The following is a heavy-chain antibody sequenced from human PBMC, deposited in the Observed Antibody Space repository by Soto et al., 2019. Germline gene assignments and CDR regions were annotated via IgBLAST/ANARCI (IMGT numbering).Heavy chain of an antibody. V-gene: IGHV3-73*01. CDR1: GFTFSGSA. J-gene: IGHJ6*02. D-gene: IGHD6-6*01. Sequence: GGSLRLSCAASGFTFSGSAMHWVRQASGKGLEWVGRIRSKANSYATAYAASVKGRFTISRDDSKNTAYLQMNSLKTEDTAVYYCTRPSSSSEYYYGMDVWGQGTTVTVSS. CDR2: IRSKANSYAT. CDR3: TRPSSSSEYYYGMDV.